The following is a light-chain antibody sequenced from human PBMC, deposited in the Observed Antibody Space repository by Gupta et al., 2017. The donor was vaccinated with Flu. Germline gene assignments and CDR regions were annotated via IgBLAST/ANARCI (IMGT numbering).Light chain of an antibody. CDR2: NNN. Sequence: QSVLVQPPSVSGAPGQRVTISCSGRSSNIGNNAFIWYQPLPGAAPTLLVYNNNQRPSGVPDRFSGSRSGTSASLAISGLQAEEEADYYCAAWDDSLRGFWVFGGGTKLTVL. CDR3: AAWDDSLRGFWV. J-gene: IGLJ3*02. CDR1: SSNIGNNA. V-gene: IGLV1-44*01.